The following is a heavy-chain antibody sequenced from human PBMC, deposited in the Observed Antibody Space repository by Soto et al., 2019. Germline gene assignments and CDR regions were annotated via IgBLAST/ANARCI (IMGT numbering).Heavy chain of an antibody. CDR3: ATPACAATWCSPSNNIDH. D-gene: IGHD2-2*01. CDR2: INPLSGIS. CDR1: GGTLVRHV. J-gene: IGHJ4*01. V-gene: IGHV1-69*09. Sequence: QVQLVQSGAEVKKPESSVKVSCKTSGGTLVRHVISWVRQAPGQGPEWMGKINPLSGISNYAQKFQDRVTFTADTDSSTAYMELSSLRSDDTAVYYCATPACAATWCSPSNNIDHWGQGTLVTVSA.